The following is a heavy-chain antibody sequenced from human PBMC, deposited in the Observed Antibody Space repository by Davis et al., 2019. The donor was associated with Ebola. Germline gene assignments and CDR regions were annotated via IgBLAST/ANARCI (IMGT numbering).Heavy chain of an antibody. CDR1: GYTFTSYD. J-gene: IGHJ5*02. CDR3: SRGQSVTLMDWFDP. V-gene: IGHV1-8*03. D-gene: IGHD2-21*02. CDR2: MNPNSGNT. Sequence: ASVKVSCKASGYTFTSYDINWVRQATGQGLEWMGWMNPNSGNTGYAQKFQGRVTITRNTSISTAYMELSSLRSEDTAVYYCSRGQSVTLMDWFDPWGQGTLVTVSS.